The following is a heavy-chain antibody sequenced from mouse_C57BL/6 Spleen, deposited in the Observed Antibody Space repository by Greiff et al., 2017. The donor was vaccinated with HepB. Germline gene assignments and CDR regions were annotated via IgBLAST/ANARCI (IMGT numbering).Heavy chain of an antibody. CDR2: IYPRSGNT. D-gene: IGHD1-1*01. V-gene: IGHV1-81*01. Sequence: VQLQQSGAELARPGASVKLSCKASGYTFTSYGIRWVKQSTGQGLEWIGEIYPRSGNTYYNEKFKGKATLTADKSSSTAYMELRSLTSEDSAVYFCARSAILQSYAMDYWGQGTSVTVSS. CDR1: GYTFTSYG. J-gene: IGHJ4*01. CDR3: ARSAILQSYAMDY.